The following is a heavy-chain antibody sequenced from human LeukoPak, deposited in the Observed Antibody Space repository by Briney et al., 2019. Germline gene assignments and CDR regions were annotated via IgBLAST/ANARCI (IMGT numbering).Heavy chain of an antibody. Sequence: GGSLRPSCAASGFTFSSYGMHWVRQAPGKGLEWVAVISYDGSNKYYADSVKGRFTISRDNSKNTLYLQMNSLRAEDTAVYYCAKDPDYYDSSGYNYWGQGTLVTVSS. CDR3: AKDPDYYDSSGYNY. CDR2: ISYDGSNK. CDR1: GFTFSSYG. V-gene: IGHV3-30*18. D-gene: IGHD3-22*01. J-gene: IGHJ4*02.